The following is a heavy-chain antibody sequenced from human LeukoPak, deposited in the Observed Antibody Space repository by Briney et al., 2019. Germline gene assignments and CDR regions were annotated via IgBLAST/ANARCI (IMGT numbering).Heavy chain of an antibody. V-gene: IGHV1-24*01. D-gene: IGHD6-19*01. Sequence: PGASVKVSCKVSGYTLTELSMHWVRQAPGKGLEWMGGFDPEDGETIYAQKSQGRVTMTEDTSTDTAYMELSSLRSEDTAVYYCATDRAAVASFDYWGQGTLVTVSS. CDR2: FDPEDGET. J-gene: IGHJ4*02. CDR3: ATDRAAVASFDY. CDR1: GYTLTELS.